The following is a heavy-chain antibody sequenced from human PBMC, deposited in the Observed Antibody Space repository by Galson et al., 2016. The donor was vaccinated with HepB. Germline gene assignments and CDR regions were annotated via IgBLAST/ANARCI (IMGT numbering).Heavy chain of an antibody. Sequence: SLRLSCAASGFTFSDAWMNWVRQAPGQGLEWVARIRTKADGGTADYAAPVRGRFTISRDDSRDTLFLQMNSLKSEDTAVYHCTTQGFQAYFDLWGRGTLVAVSS. V-gene: IGHV3-15*01. J-gene: IGHJ2*01. CDR2: IRTKADGGTA. CDR3: TTQGFQAYFDL. CDR1: GFTFSDAW.